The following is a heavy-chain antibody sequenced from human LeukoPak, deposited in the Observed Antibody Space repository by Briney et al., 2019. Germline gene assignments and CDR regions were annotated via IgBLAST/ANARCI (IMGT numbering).Heavy chain of an antibody. CDR1: GGSISSYY. J-gene: IGHJ4*02. CDR3: ARHVQYYYDSSGYPSIRFDY. V-gene: IGHV4-59*08. CDR2: SYYSGST. D-gene: IGHD3-22*01. Sequence: SETLSLTCTVSGGSISSYYWSWIRKPPGKGLELIGYSYYSGSTDYNPSLKSRVTVSVDTSKNQFSLKLSSVTAADTAVYYCARHVQYYYDSSGYPSIRFDYWGQGTLVTVSS.